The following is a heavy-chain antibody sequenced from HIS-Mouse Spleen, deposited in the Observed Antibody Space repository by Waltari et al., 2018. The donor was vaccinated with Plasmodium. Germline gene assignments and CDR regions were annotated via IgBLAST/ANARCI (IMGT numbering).Heavy chain of an antibody. Sequence: QVQLQESGPGLVKPSQTLSRTCTVSGGAISSGGYYWSWIRQHPGKRRELIGYLYYSGSTYYNPSRKSRVTRSVDTSKNQFSLKLSAVTAAYTAVYYCARSIAATVTFYFDYWGQGTLVTVSS. CDR1: GGAISSGGYY. J-gene: IGHJ4*02. CDR2: LYYSGST. V-gene: IGHV4-31*03. CDR3: ARSIAATVTFYFDY. D-gene: IGHD6-13*01.